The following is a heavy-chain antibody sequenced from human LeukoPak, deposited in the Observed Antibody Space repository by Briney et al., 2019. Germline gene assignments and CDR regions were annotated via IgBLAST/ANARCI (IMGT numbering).Heavy chain of an antibody. V-gene: IGHV3-33*06. CDR1: GFTFSSYG. D-gene: IGHD3-22*01. CDR3: AKKPRPYDSSAYYYPD. J-gene: IGHJ4*02. Sequence: GGSLRLSCAASGFTFSSYGMHWARQTPGKGLEWVAVIWYDGSNKYYADSVKGRFTISRDNSKNTLYLQMNSLRAEDTAVYYCAKKPRPYDSSAYYYPDWGQGTLVTVSS. CDR2: IWYDGSNK.